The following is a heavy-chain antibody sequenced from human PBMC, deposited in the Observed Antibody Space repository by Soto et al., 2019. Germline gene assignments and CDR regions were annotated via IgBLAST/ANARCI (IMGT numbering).Heavy chain of an antibody. CDR2: INYSGTT. CDR1: DGSFSSDSFI. Sequence: PSETLSLTCSVSDGSFSSDSFIWSWVRQFPGKGLEWIGYINYSGTTYYNPSLRSRITMSVDTSKNQFSLNLSSVTAADTAVYYCARDHKWDGMDVWGQGTTVTVSS. J-gene: IGHJ6*02. CDR3: ARDHKWDGMDV. V-gene: IGHV4-31*03. D-gene: IGHD1-26*01.